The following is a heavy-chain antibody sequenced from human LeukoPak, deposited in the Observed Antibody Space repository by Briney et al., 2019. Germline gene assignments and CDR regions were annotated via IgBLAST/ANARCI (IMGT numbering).Heavy chain of an antibody. Sequence: PGGSLRLSCAASGFIFSTYAMSWVRQTPGKGLEWVSGISGRGDRTYSADSVKGRFTISRENSKNTLYLQMNSLRDDDTAVYYCAKGLEDRHDSTGYYSNWFDPWGQGTLVTVSS. CDR1: GFIFSTYA. CDR2: ISGRGDRT. J-gene: IGHJ5*02. CDR3: AKGLEDRHDSTGYYSNWFDP. V-gene: IGHV3-23*01. D-gene: IGHD3-22*01.